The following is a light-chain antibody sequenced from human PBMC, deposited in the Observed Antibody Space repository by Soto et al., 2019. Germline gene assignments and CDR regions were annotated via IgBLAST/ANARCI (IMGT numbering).Light chain of an antibody. Sequence: ESVLTQSPRTLSLSPGERVTLSCRASQSVSNNYLAWYQQKPGQAPRLLIYGASSRATGIPDRFSGSGSGTDFTLTISRLEPEDFAVYYCQHYGSSLSITFGQGTRLEIK. J-gene: IGKJ5*01. CDR2: GAS. CDR1: QSVSNNY. CDR3: QHYGSSLSIT. V-gene: IGKV3-20*01.